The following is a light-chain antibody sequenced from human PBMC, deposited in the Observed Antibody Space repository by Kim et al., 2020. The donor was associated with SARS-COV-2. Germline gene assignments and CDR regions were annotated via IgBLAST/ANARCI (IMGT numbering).Light chain of an antibody. CDR2: WAS. V-gene: IGKV4-1*01. CDR1: QSVLYSSNNMNY. CDR3: QQYYSTPYT. Sequence: DIVMTQSPESLAVSLGERATINCKSSQSVLYSSNNMNYLAWYQQKPGQPPKLLIYWASTRESGVPDRFSGSGSGTDFTLTISSLQAEDVAVYYCQQYYSTPYTFGQGTKLEIK. J-gene: IGKJ2*01.